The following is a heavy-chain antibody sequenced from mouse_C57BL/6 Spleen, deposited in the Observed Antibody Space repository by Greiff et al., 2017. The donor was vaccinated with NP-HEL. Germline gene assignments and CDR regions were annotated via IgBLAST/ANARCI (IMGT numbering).Heavy chain of an antibody. V-gene: IGHV5-17*01. CDR2: ISSGSSTI. D-gene: IGHD1-1*01. Sequence: EVKLMESGGGLVKPGGSLKLSCAASGFTFSDYGMHWVRQAPEKGLEWVAYISSGSSTIYYADTVKGRFTISRDNAKNTLFLQMTSLRSEDTAMYYCARGGAVITTGYYAMDYWGQGTSVTVSS. CDR3: ARGGAVITTGYYAMDY. J-gene: IGHJ4*01. CDR1: GFTFSDYG.